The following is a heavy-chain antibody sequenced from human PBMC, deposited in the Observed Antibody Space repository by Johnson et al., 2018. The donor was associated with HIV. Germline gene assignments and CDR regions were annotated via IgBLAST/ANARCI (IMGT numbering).Heavy chain of an antibody. CDR2: ISYDGSNK. CDR3: AKDRWGGGNSRNTFDM. Sequence: QVQLVESGGGVVQPGRSLRLSCAASGFIFSSYGVHWVRQAPGKGLEWVAVISYDGSNKYYVDSVKGRFPISRDNAKNSLYLQLNSLRAEDTAVYNCAKDRWGGGNSRNTFDMWGQGTMVTVSS. J-gene: IGHJ3*02. CDR1: GFIFSSYG. D-gene: IGHD4-23*01. V-gene: IGHV3-30*18.